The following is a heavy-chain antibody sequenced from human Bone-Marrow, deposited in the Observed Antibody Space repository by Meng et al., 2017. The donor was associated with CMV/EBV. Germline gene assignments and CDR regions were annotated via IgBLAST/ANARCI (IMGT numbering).Heavy chain of an antibody. CDR2: IKQDGGEK. CDR3: ARNGLVATTSPFDY. J-gene: IGHJ4*02. CDR1: GFTFSSYW. V-gene: IGHV3-7*01. D-gene: IGHD5-12*01. Sequence: GESLKISCAASGFTFSSYWMTWVRQAPGKGLEWVANIKQDGGEKYYVDSVKGRFTISRDNAENSLYLQMNSLRAEDTAMYYCARNGLVATTSPFDYWGQGTLVTVSS.